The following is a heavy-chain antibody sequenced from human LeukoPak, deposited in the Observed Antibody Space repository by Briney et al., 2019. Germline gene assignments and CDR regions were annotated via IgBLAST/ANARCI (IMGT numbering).Heavy chain of an antibody. V-gene: IGHV4-39*01. Sequence: SETLSLTCTVSGGSMITDTFYWVWIRQPPGKGLEWIANMYSNGGGRQYNRSLTNRVSISVDTSKNQFFLSLNSVTAADTAIYYCTRRTYSTYMDVWGQGTTVTVSS. CDR1: GGSMITDTFY. J-gene: IGHJ6*03. D-gene: IGHD1-7*01. CDR3: TRRTYSTYMDV. CDR2: MYSNGGGR.